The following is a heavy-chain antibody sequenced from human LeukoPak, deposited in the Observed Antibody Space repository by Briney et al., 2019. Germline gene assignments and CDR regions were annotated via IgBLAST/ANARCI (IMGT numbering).Heavy chain of an antibody. CDR2: IRYDGSNK. J-gene: IGHJ4*02. D-gene: IGHD2-15*01. V-gene: IGHV3-30*02. CDR3: ARGTPRYCSGDSCYSFGY. Sequence: PGGSLRLSCAASGFTFSSYGMHWVRQAPGKGLEWVAFIRYDGSNKYYADSVKGRFTISRDNSENTVHLQMNSLRAEDTAVYYCARGTPRYCSGDSCYSFGYWGQGTLVTVSS. CDR1: GFTFSSYG.